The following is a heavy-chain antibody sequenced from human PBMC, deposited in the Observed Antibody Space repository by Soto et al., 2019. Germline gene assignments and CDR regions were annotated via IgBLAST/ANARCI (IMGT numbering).Heavy chain of an antibody. D-gene: IGHD3-10*01. J-gene: IGHJ4*02. CDR2: MNPNSGNT. CDR1: GYTFTSYD. V-gene: IGHV1-8*01. CDR3: ARGRRSYYGSGSYLGY. Sequence: QVQLVQSGAEVKKPGASVKVSCKASGYTFTSYDINWVRRATGQGLEWMGWMNPNSGNTGYAQKFQGRVTMTRNTSISTAYMELSSLRSEDTAVYYCARGRRSYYGSGSYLGYWGQGTLVTVSS.